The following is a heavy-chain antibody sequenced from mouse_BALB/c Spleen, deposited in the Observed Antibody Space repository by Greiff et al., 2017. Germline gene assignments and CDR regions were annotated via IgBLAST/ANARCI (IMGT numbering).Heavy chain of an antibody. J-gene: IGHJ3*01. CDR3: AREHYYGSAY. CDR2: IDPANGNT. Sequence: VQLQQSGAELVKPGASVKLSCTASGFNIKDTYMHWVKQRPEQGLEWIGRIDPANGNTKYDPKFQGKATITADTSSNSAYLQLSSLTSKDTAVCYCAREHYYGSAYWGQGTLVTVSA. CDR1: GFNIKDTY. V-gene: IGHV14-3*02. D-gene: IGHD1-1*01.